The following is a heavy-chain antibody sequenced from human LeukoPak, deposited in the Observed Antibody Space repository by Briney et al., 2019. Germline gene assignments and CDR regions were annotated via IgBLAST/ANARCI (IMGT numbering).Heavy chain of an antibody. Sequence: GGSLRLSSEASGFTFNIYSMNWVRPVPGQGLEWVSSISSQSVYIYYADSVKGRFAISRDNAKKSLYLQMNSLTAEDTAVYFCSRDLDCTVTTCVDGDDGFDIWGRGTMVTVSS. J-gene: IGHJ3*02. V-gene: IGHV3-21*01. D-gene: IGHD2-8*02. CDR1: GFTFNIYS. CDR2: ISSQSVYI. CDR3: SRDLDCTVTTCVDGDDGFDI.